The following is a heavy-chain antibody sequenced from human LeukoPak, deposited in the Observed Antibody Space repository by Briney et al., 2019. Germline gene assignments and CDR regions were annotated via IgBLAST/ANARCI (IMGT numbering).Heavy chain of an antibody. D-gene: IGHD3-10*01. CDR3: AREDYYGSGSYSLWPPSWFDP. V-gene: IGHV3-21*01. CDR1: GFTFSSYN. CDR2: ISSSSSYI. Sequence: GGSLRLSCAASGFTFSSYNMNWVRQAPGKGLEWVSSISSSSSYIYYADSVKGRFTISRDNAKNSLYLQMNSLRAEDTAVYYCAREDYYGSGSYSLWPPSWFDPWGQGTLVTVSS. J-gene: IGHJ5*02.